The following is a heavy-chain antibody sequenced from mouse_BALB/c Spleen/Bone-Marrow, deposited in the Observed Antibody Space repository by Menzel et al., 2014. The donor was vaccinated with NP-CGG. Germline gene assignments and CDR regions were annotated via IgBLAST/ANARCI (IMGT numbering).Heavy chain of an antibody. V-gene: IGHV4-1*02. D-gene: IGHD2-1*01. CDR1: GFDFRRYW. J-gene: IGHJ2*01. CDR3: ARGNYYGNLDY. Sequence: EVQRVESGGGLVQPGGSLKLSCAASGFDFRRYWMSWVRQAPGKGLQWIGEINPDSRTINYTPSLKDKFIISRDNAKNTLYLQMSKVRSEGTALYYCARGNYYGNLDYWGQGTTLTVSS. CDR2: INPDSRTI.